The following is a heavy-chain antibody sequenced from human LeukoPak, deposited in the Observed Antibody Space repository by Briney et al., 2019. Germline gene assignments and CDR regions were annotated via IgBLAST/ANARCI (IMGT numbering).Heavy chain of an antibody. CDR3: TKDVQNDVGATDC. V-gene: IGHV3-23*01. J-gene: IGHJ4*02. D-gene: IGHD1-26*01. CDR1: GFTFTIQA. Sequence: GGSLRLSCAASGFTFTIQAMTWVRQAPGKGLEWVSTIDRSGERTHYADSVRGRFTISRDNSRNTLYLQMNSLRAEDTAIYYCTKDVQNDVGATDCWGQGTLLTVSS. CDR2: IDRSGERT.